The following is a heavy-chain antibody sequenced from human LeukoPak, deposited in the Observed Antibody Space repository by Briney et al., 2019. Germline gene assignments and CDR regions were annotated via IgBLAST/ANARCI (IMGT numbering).Heavy chain of an antibody. CDR3: AREGVGSSWDYYYYMDV. J-gene: IGHJ6*03. Sequence: GGSLRLSCAASGFTFSSYGMHWVRQAPGKGLEGVSSISSSSSYIYYADSVKGRFTISRDNAKNSLYLQMNSLRAEDTAVYYCAREGVGSSWDYYYYMDVWGKGTTVTISS. CDR2: ISSSSSYI. D-gene: IGHD6-13*01. CDR1: GFTFSSYG. V-gene: IGHV3-21*01.